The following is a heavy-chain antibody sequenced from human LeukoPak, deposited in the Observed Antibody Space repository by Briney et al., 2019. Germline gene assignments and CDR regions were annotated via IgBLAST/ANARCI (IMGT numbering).Heavy chain of an antibody. CDR3: ARGDVRKYYYDSSGYYKFDY. CDR1: GGSFSGHY. Sequence: SETLSLTCAVYGGSFSGHYWSWIRQPPGKGLEWIGEVNHSGSTNYNPSLKSRVTISVDTSKNQFSLKLSSVTAAGTAVYYCARGDVRKYYYDSSGYYKFDYWGQGTLVTVSS. V-gene: IGHV4-34*01. CDR2: VNHSGST. D-gene: IGHD3-22*01. J-gene: IGHJ4*02.